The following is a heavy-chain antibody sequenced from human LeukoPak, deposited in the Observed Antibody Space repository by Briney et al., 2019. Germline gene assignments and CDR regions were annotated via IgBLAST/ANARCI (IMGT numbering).Heavy chain of an antibody. Sequence: PGGSLRLSCAASGFTFSDYYMNWIRQTPGKGLEWLSYITTSSSYTNYADSVKGRFTISRDNTKNSLFLQMNSLRAEDTAVYYCARDGGAIPPDAFDIWGQGTMVTFSS. J-gene: IGHJ3*02. CDR1: GFTFSDYY. CDR3: ARDGGAIPPDAFDI. CDR2: ITTSSSYT. D-gene: IGHD3-16*01. V-gene: IGHV3-11*05.